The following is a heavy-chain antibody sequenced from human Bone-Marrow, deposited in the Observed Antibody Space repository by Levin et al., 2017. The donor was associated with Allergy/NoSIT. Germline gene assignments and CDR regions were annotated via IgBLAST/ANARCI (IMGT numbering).Heavy chain of an antibody. D-gene: IGHD2-15*01. V-gene: IGHV3-21*01. J-gene: IGHJ6*02. CDR2: ISSSSSYI. CDR3: ARGGMGDLVVVAASNKNYYYYGMDV. Sequence: GGSLRLSCAASGFTFSSYSMNWVRQAPGKGLEWVSSISSSSSYIYYADSVKGRFTISRDNAKNSLYLQMNSLRAEDTAVYYCARGGMGDLVVVAASNKNYYYYGMDVWGQGTTVTVSS. CDR1: GFTFSSYS.